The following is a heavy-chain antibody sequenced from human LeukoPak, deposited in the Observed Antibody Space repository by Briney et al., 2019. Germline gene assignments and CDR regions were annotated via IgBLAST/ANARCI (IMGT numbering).Heavy chain of an antibody. CDR2: IYHSGST. D-gene: IGHD3-10*01. J-gene: IGHJ4*02. CDR1: GGSISSSNW. V-gene: IGHV4-4*02. Sequence: SETLSLTCAVSGGSISSSNWWSWVRQPPGKGLEWIGEIYHSGSTKYNPSLKSRVTISVDKSKNQFSLKLSSVTAADTAVYYCAREYYGSGSYYGHWGQGTLVTVSS. CDR3: AREYYGSGSYYGH.